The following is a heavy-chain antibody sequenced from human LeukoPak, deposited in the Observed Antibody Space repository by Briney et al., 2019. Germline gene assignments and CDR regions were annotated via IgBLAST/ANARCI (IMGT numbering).Heavy chain of an antibody. CDR3: ARGLGGIFGVVIIASPFFDY. V-gene: IGHV3-23*01. D-gene: IGHD3-3*01. Sequence: SGGSLRLSCAASGFTFSSYATSWVRQVPGKGLEWVAAISGSGGKTYYADSVKGRFTISRDNSKNTLYLQMNSLRAEDTAVYSCARGLGGIFGVVIIASPFFDYWGQGTLVTVSS. CDR2: ISGSGGKT. CDR1: GFTFSSYA. J-gene: IGHJ4*02.